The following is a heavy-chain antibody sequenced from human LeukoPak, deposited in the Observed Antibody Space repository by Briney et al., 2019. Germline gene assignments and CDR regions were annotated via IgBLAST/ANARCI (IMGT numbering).Heavy chain of an antibody. J-gene: IGHJ4*02. V-gene: IGHV4-59*01. D-gene: IGHD3-22*01. CDR3: ARENPSGYYNRPIDY. Sequence: PSETLSLTCTVSGASICSYYWSWIRQPPGKGLEWIGDIYYSGSIKYNPSLKSRVTMSVDTSKNQFSLKLCSVTAADTAIYYCARENPSGYYNRPIDYWGQGTLVTVSS. CDR1: GASICSYY. CDR2: IYYSGSI.